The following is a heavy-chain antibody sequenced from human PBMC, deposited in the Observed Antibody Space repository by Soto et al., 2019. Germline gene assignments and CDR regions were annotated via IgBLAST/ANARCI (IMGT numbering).Heavy chain of an antibody. D-gene: IGHD3-10*01. CDR3: ARVPITMVRGVIIHFDY. J-gene: IGHJ4*02. V-gene: IGHV3-7*01. CDR1: GFTFSSYW. CDR2: IKQDGSEK. Sequence: GGSLRLSCAASGFTFSSYWMSWVRQAPGKGLEWVANIKQDGSEKYYVDSVKGRFTISRDNAKNSLYLQMNSLRAEDTAVYYCARVPITMVRGVIIHFDYWGQGTLVTVSS.